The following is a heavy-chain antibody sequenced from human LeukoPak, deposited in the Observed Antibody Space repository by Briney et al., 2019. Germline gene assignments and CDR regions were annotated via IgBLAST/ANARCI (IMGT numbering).Heavy chain of an antibody. CDR2: INPDGSST. Sequence: PGGSLRLSCAASGFTFSSYWMHWVRQAPGKGLVWVSRINPDGSSTYYADSVKGRFTISRDNAKNTLYLQMNSLRAEDTAVYYCARGWEPYPSYWGQGTLVTVSS. V-gene: IGHV3-74*01. CDR1: GFTFSSYW. J-gene: IGHJ4*02. CDR3: ARGWEPYPSY. D-gene: IGHD1-26*01.